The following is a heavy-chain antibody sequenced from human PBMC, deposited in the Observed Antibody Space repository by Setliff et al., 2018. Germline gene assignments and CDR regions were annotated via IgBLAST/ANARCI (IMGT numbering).Heavy chain of an antibody. CDR2: VNSDGSST. J-gene: IGHJ4*02. CDR3: AKDIYGSGSYAVGGYFDY. V-gene: IGHV3-74*01. D-gene: IGHD3-10*01. Sequence: PGGSLRLSCAASGFTFVNYWMHWVRQAPGKGLVWVSRVNSDGSSTIYADSVRGRFTSSRDNSKNTVYLEMNSLRAEDTAVYYCAKDIYGSGSYAVGGYFDYWGQGTQVTVSS. CDR1: GFTFVNYW.